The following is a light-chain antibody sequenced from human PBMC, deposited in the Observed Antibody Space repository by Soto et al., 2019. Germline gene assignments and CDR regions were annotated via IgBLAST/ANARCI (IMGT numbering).Light chain of an antibody. Sequence: QSVLTQPASVSGSPGQSITISCTGTSSDVGGYNYVSWYQQDPGKAPKLMIYDVNNRPSGVSNRFSGSKSGNTASLTISGLQAEDEAYYYCSSYTSSSTLAVFGGGTKVT. V-gene: IGLV2-14*01. CDR2: DVN. CDR1: SSDVGGYNY. J-gene: IGLJ2*01. CDR3: SSYTSSSTLAV.